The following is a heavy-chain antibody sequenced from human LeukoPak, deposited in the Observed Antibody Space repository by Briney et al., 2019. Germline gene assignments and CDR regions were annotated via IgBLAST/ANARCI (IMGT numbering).Heavy chain of an antibody. CDR3: ARGSGWYRHGYFDY. Sequence: SQTLSLTCTVSGGSISSGSYYWSWIRQPAGKGLEWIGRIYTSGSTNYNPSLKSRVTISVDTSKNHFSLKLSSVTAADTAVYYCARGSGWYRHGYFDYWGQGTLVTVSS. CDR2: IYTSGST. D-gene: IGHD6-19*01. V-gene: IGHV4-61*02. J-gene: IGHJ4*02. CDR1: GGSISSGSYY.